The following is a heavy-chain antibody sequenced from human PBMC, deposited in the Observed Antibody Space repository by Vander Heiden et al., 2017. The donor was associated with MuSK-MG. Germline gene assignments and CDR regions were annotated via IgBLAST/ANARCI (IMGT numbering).Heavy chain of an antibody. CDR1: GFTFSGSA. V-gene: IGHV3-73*02. CDR3: TQNQEDAFDI. Sequence: EVQLVESGGGLVQPAGSLKLSCAASGFTFSGSAMHWVRQASGKGLEWVGRIRSKANSYATAYAASVKGRFTISRDDSKNTAYLQMNSLKTEDTAVYYCTQNQEDAFDIWGQGTMVTVSS. J-gene: IGHJ3*02. CDR2: IRSKANSYAT.